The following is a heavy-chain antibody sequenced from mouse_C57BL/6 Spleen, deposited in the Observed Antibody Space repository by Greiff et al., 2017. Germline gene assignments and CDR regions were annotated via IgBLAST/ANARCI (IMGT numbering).Heavy chain of an antibody. J-gene: IGHJ1*03. CDR1: GYTCTSYG. D-gene: IGHD1-1*01. V-gene: IGHV1-58*01. CDR2: IYIGNGYT. Sequence: EVQLVESGAELVRPGSSVKMSCKTSGYTCTSYGINWVKQRPGQGLEWIGYIYIGNGYTEYNEKFKGKATLTSDTSSSTAYMQLSSLTSEDSAIYFCASSTVVARYFDVWGTGTTVTVSS. CDR3: ASSTVVARYFDV.